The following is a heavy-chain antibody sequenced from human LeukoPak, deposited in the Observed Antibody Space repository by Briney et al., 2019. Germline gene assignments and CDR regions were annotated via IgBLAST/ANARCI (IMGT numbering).Heavy chain of an antibody. D-gene: IGHD4-23*01. CDR2: ISNSGNSI. Sequence: GGSLRLSCAASGFTFSSYEMNWVRQAPGKGLEWVSFISNSGNSIYYADSVTGRFTISRDNAKNSLYLQMNSLRGEDTAVYYCAKAATLTTVVNFLAYWGQGTLVTVSS. J-gene: IGHJ4*02. CDR1: GFTFSSYE. V-gene: IGHV3-48*03. CDR3: AKAATLTTVVNFLAY.